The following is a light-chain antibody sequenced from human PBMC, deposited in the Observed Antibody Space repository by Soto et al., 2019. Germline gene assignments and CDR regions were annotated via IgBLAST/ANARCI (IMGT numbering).Light chain of an antibody. V-gene: IGKV3-20*01. CDR2: GAS. CDR1: QSVSSSY. CDR3: QQYGSSPRT. Sequence: EIVLTQSPVTLSLSPGERATLSCRASQSVSSSYLAWYQQKPGQAPRLLIYGASSRGTGIPDRFSGSGSGTDFTLTISRLEPEDFAVYYCQQYGSSPRTFGQGTKVEIK. J-gene: IGKJ1*01.